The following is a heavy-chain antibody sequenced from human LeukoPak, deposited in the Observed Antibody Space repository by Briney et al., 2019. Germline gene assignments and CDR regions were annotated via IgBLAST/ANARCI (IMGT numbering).Heavy chain of an antibody. CDR3: SRDQYKYNYGSGSSGLFDY. Sequence: GGSLRLSCTASGFTFGDYAMSWVRQAPGKGLEWVGFIRSNTFGGTGEYAASVKGRFAISRDDSKSIAYLQMNSLKTEDTAVYYCSRDQYKYNYGSGSSGLFDYWGQGTLVTVSS. D-gene: IGHD3-10*01. CDR2: IRSNTFGGTG. V-gene: IGHV3-49*04. CDR1: GFTFGDYA. J-gene: IGHJ4*02.